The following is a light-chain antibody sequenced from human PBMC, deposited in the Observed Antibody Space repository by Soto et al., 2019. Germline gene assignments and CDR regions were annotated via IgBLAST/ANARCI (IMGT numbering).Light chain of an antibody. V-gene: IGLV2-14*01. CDR1: SSDVGGYNF. Sequence: QSALTQPAAVSGSPGQSITISCTGSSSDVGGYNFVSWYQQHPGKAPKLMIYEVSDRPSGVSNRLSGSKSGNTASLTISRRQAEDEADYSCSSSSSGSTPYVFGTGTKVTVL. CDR2: EVS. J-gene: IGLJ1*01. CDR3: SSSSSGSTPYV.